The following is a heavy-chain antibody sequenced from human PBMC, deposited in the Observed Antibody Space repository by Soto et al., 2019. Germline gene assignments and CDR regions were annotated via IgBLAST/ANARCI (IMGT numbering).Heavy chain of an antibody. CDR3: ARDLSSRSSSAHNWFDP. D-gene: IGHD6-6*01. J-gene: IGHJ5*02. CDR2: ISAYNGNT. V-gene: IGHV1-18*04. Sequence: ASVKVSCKASGYTFTSYGISWVRQAPGQGLEWMGWISAYNGNTNYAQKLQGRVTMTTDTSTSTAYMELRSLRSDDTAVYYCARDLSSRSSSAHNWFDPWGQGTLVTVSS. CDR1: GYTFTSYG.